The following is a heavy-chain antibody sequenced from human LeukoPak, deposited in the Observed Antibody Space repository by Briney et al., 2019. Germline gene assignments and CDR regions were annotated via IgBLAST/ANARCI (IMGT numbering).Heavy chain of an antibody. CDR3: ARASSQGTRRITDY. D-gene: IGHD5-24*01. CDR1: GFTFSSYG. CDR2: ISYDGSNK. V-gene: IGHV3-30*03. Sequence: GGSLRLSCAASGFTFSSYGMHWVRQAPDKRLEWVAVISYDGSNKEYADSAKGRFTISRDNSKNTLYLQMNSLKTEDTAVYYCARASSQGTRRITDYWGQGTLATVSS. J-gene: IGHJ4*02.